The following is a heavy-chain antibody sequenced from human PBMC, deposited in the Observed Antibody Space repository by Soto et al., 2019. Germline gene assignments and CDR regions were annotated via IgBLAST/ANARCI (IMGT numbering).Heavy chain of an antibody. CDR1: GFTFSNYA. D-gene: IGHD6-25*01. CDR2: ISGDGGNK. Sequence: GGSLRLSCAASGFTFSNYAMRWVRQAPGKGLEWVSVISGDGGNKYYADSVKGRFTISRDNSKNTLYVQMNNLRAEDTAVYYCAKTCSSGWHEIDYWGQGTTVTVSS. V-gene: IGHV3-23*01. CDR3: AKTCSSGWHEIDY. J-gene: IGHJ4*01.